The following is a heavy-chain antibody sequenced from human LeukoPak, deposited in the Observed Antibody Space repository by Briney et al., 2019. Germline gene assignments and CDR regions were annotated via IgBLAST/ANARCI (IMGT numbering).Heavy chain of an antibody. Sequence: PSETLSLTYSVSGDSISSGNSYWGWIRQPPGKGPEWIGTIFHSGTTYYNPSLKSRVTIYVDTSKNQFSLKLSSVTAADTAVYHCARQDYGDYILDYWGQGTQVTVSS. V-gene: IGHV4-39*01. CDR2: IFHSGTT. CDR1: GDSISSGNSY. CDR3: ARQDYGDYILDY. D-gene: IGHD4-17*01. J-gene: IGHJ4*02.